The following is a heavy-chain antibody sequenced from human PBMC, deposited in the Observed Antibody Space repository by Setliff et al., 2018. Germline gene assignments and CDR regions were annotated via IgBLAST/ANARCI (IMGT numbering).Heavy chain of an antibody. V-gene: IGHV1-18*01. J-gene: IGHJ3*01. CDR3: ARDRGYCSSTACYPYIPGLDV. CDR2: ISXXXXXX. CDR1: GYTFSTYG. Sequence: GASVKVSCKDSGYTFSTYGISWVRQAPGQGLEWMGWISXXXXXXXXXXXXXXXXXXXXXTSXXTAYLELRSLRSDDTAVYYCARDRGYCSSTACYPYIPGLDVWGPGTMVTVSS. D-gene: IGHD2-2*01.